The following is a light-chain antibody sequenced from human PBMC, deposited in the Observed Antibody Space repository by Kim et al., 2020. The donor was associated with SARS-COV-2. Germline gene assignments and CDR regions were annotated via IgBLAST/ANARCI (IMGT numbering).Light chain of an antibody. J-gene: IGLJ2*01. CDR3: QAWDSSAVV. CDR2: QDS. CDR1: KLGDKY. Sequence: VSAEQTASITCSGDKLGDKYACWYQQKPGQSPVLVIYQDSKRPSGIPERFSGSNSGNTATLTISGTQAMDEADYYCQAWDSSAVVFGGGTQLTVL. V-gene: IGLV3-1*01.